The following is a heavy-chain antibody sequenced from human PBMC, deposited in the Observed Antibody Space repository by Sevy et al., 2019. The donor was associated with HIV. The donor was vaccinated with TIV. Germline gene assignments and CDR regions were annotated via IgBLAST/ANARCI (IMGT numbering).Heavy chain of an antibody. Sequence: GGSLRLSCAASGFSFSGYNMNWVRQAPGKGLEWVSYLSSSTSTIHYADSVKGRFTISRDNAKNSLFLQMNSLRDEDTAVYYCARDSSWNYDSYFYGMDVWGQETTVTVSS. D-gene: IGHD1-7*01. CDR1: GFSFSGYN. CDR2: LSSSTSTI. CDR3: ARDSSWNYDSYFYGMDV. V-gene: IGHV3-48*02. J-gene: IGHJ6*02.